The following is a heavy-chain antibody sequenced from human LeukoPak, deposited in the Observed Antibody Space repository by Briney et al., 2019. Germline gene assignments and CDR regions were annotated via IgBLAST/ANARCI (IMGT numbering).Heavy chain of an antibody. CDR3: ARGGSAAGTVLGPPYYYHYGMDV. V-gene: IGHV4-59*01. CDR1: GGSISSYY. J-gene: IGHJ6*02. Sequence: SETLSLTCTVSGGSISSYYWSWIRQPPGKGLEWIGYIYYSGSTNYNPSLKSRVTISVDTSKNHFSLKQSSVTAADTAVYYCARGGSAAGTVLGPPYYYHYGMDVWGQGTTVTVSS. CDR2: IYYSGST. D-gene: IGHD6-13*01.